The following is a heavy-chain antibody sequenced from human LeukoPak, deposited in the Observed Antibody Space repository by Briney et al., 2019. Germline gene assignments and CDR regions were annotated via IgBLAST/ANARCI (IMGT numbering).Heavy chain of an antibody. D-gene: IGHD4-17*01. J-gene: IGHJ4*02. V-gene: IGHV3-30*03. CDR2: ISNDGSNE. CDR3: ARVPATVKADY. CDR1: GFTFSNYG. Sequence: PGRSLRLSCAASGFTFSNYGMHWVRQAPGKGLEWVAFISNDGSNEKYADSVKGRFTISRDSAKNSLFLQMNSLRAEDTAVYYCARVPATVKADYWGRGTLVTVSS.